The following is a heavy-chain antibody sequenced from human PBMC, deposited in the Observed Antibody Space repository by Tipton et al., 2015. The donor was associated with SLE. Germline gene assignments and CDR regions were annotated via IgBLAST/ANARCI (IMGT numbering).Heavy chain of an antibody. V-gene: IGHV3-74*01. Sequence: SLRLSCEGSGFDFSNYWMHWVRHAPGKGLVWVSRINSDGRVTSYADSVKGRFTISRDNAKNTLFLQMNSLRVEDTAVYYCARVWDYDSWFDPWGQGTLVTVSS. D-gene: IGHD3-3*01. CDR1: GFDFSNYW. CDR2: INSDGRVT. CDR3: ARVWDYDSWFDP. J-gene: IGHJ5*02.